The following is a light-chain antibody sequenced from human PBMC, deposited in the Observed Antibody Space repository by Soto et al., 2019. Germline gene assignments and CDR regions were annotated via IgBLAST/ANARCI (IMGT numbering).Light chain of an antibody. CDR2: GAS. CDR3: QQRSNWTPMI. Sequence: PGESATLSCSASQTVIITYLTWYQQKPGQAPRLLFFGASKRATGSPDRFSGSGSGRDFTLTISGLEPEDLAVYDCQQRSNWTPMIFGQGTRLE. CDR1: QTVIITY. V-gene: IGKV3D-20*02. J-gene: IGKJ5*01.